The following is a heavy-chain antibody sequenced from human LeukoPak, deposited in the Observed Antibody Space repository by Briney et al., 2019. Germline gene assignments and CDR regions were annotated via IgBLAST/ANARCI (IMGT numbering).Heavy chain of an antibody. CDR1: GYSFTSYG. CDR2: INPYNGKT. D-gene: IGHD3-3*01. V-gene: IGHV1-18*01. Sequence: ASVKVSCKPSGYSFTSYGISWVRQAPGQGLGWMGWINPYNGKTSYAQKLQGRVTITTDTSTNTAYMELRSLRLDDTAVYYCARDPSGNPYFFDYWGQGTLVTVSS. J-gene: IGHJ4*02. CDR3: ARDPSGNPYFFDY.